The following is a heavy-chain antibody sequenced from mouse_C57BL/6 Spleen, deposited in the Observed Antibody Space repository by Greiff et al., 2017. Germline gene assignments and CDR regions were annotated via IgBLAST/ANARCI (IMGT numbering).Heavy chain of an antibody. Sequence: EVKLVESGGGLVQSGRSLRLSCATSGFTFSDFYMEWVRQAPGKGLEWIAASRNKANDYTTEYSASVKGRFIVSRDTTKSILYLQMNALGAEDTAIYYCARDAGYTPFAYWGQGTLVTVSA. V-gene: IGHV7-1*01. J-gene: IGHJ3*01. CDR1: GFTFSDFY. D-gene: IGHD1-3*01. CDR2: SRNKANDYTT. CDR3: ARDAGYTPFAY.